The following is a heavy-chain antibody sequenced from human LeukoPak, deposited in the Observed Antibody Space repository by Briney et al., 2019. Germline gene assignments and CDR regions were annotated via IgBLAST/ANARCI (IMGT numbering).Heavy chain of an antibody. V-gene: IGHV4-34*01. J-gene: IGHJ4*02. D-gene: IGHD3-22*01. CDR1: GGSFSGYY. Sequence: PSETLSLTCAVYGGSFSGYYWSWIRQPPGKGLEWIGEINHSGSTNYNPSLKSRVTISVDTSKNQFSLKLSSVTAADTAVYYCARGGSITMIVLRSRSYFDDWGQGTLVTVSS. CDR3: ARGGSITMIVLRSRSYFDD. CDR2: INHSGST.